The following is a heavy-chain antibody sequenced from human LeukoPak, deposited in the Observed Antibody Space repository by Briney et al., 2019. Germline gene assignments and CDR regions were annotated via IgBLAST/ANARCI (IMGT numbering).Heavy chain of an antibody. CDR2: INAGNGNT. CDR1: GYTFTSYA. D-gene: IGHD1-26*01. J-gene: IGHJ4*02. V-gene: IGHV1-3*01. CDR3: ASPWLGATEFHY. Sequence: ASVKVSCKASGYTFTSYAMHWVRQAPGQRLEWMGWINAGNGNTKYSQKFQGGVTITRDTSASTAYMELSSLRSEDTAVYYCASPWLGATEFHYWGQGTLVTVSS.